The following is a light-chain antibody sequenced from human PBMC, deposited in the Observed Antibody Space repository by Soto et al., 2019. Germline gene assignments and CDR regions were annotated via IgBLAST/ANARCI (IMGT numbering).Light chain of an antibody. J-gene: IGKJ2*01. CDR1: QSISSS. CDR2: AAS. CDR3: QQSYSTPRT. Sequence: DIQMTQSPSSLSASVGDRVTITCRASQSISSSLIWLQQKPGKAPKLLIAAASTLQSGVPSRFSGSGYGTDFTITINSLQPEDFATYYCQQSYSTPRTFGQGTKVEIK. V-gene: IGKV1-39*01.